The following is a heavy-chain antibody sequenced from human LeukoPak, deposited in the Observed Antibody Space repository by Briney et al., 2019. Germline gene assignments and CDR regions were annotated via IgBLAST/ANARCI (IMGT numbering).Heavy chain of an antibody. J-gene: IGHJ5*02. CDR1: GGSISSYY. CDR2: IYYSGST. V-gene: IGHV4-59*01. Sequence: SETLSLTCTVSGGSISSYYWSWIRQPPGKGLEWIGYIYYSGSTNYNPSLKSRVTISVEMSKNQFSLKLSSVTAADTAVYYYARGVREQQLVYNWFDPWGQGTLVTVSS. D-gene: IGHD6-13*01. CDR3: ARGVREQQLVYNWFDP.